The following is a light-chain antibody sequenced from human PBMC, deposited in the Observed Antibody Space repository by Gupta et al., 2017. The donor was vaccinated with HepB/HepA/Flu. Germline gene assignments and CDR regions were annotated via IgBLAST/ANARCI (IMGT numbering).Light chain of an antibody. J-gene: IGKJ4*01. CDR1: QSVSSN. Sequence: DIVFTQSPATLSLSPGERANLSCWASQSVSSNLAWYQQKPGQAPRHVRCDASNRAAGIPARFSGSGSGTDFTLTISRQEPEAFAVYYCQQRNNCPLPFGGGTKVEIK. CDR3: QQRNNCPLP. V-gene: IGKV3-11*01. CDR2: DAS.